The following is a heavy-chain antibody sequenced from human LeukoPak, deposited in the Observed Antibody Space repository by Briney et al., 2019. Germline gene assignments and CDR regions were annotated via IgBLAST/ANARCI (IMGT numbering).Heavy chain of an antibody. V-gene: IGHV3-30*02. CDR2: IRYDGSNK. D-gene: IGHD5-18*01. Sequence: GGSLRLSCAASGFTFSSYGMHWVRQAPGKGLEWVAFIRYDGSNKYYADSVKGRFTISRDNSKNTLYLQMNSLRAEDTAVYYCAKDLTTWIQLWPDYFDYWGQGTLVTVSS. CDR1: GFTFSSYG. CDR3: AKDLTTWIQLWPDYFDY. J-gene: IGHJ4*02.